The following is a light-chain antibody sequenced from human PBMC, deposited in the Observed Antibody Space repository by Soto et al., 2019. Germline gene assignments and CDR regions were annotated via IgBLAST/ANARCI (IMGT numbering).Light chain of an antibody. J-gene: IGLJ1*01. CDR1: SSNIGSNT. CDR3: AAWDDSLNAFYV. CDR2: SNN. Sequence: QSVLTQRPSASGTPGQRVTISCSGSSSNIGSNTVNWYQQLPGTAPKLLIYSNNQRPSWVPDRFSGSKSGTSASLAISGLQSEDEADYYCAAWDDSLNAFYVFGTGTKVTVL. V-gene: IGLV1-44*01.